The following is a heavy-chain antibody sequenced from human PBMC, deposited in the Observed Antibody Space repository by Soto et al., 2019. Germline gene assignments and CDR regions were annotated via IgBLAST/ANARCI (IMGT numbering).Heavy chain of an antibody. CDR1: GFTFSSYA. V-gene: IGHV3-48*03. CDR2: ISSRGSTI. D-gene: IGHD4-4*01. Sequence: GGSLRLCCAASGFTFSSYAMNGVRQAAGKGLEWVSYISSRGSTIYYADSLKGRFTISRDNAKNSLYLQMNSLRVDDTAVYHCAKATVSTGYYYAMDVWGQGTTVTVSS. CDR3: AKATVSTGYYYAMDV. J-gene: IGHJ6*02.